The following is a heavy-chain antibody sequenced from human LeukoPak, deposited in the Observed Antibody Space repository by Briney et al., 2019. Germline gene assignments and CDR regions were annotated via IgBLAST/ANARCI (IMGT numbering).Heavy chain of an antibody. J-gene: IGHJ4*02. D-gene: IGHD3-3*01. CDR2: ISGSSSHT. Sequence: PGGSLRLSCAASGFTFSIYAMSWVRQAPGKGLEWVSGISGSSSHTADADSVRGRFTISRDNTRNTLYLHMNGLRAEGTALYYCAKEADYSNAAPEWGFDSWGQGTLVTVSS. CDR1: GFTFSIYA. V-gene: IGHV3-23*01. CDR3: AKEADYSNAAPEWGFDS.